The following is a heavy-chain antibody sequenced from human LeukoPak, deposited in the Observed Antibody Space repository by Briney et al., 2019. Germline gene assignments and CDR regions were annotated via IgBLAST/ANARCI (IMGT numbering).Heavy chain of an antibody. CDR2: MNPNSGNT. CDR3: ARGRRQNWNSKTWWFDP. V-gene: IGHV1-8*03. D-gene: IGHD1-7*01. J-gene: IGHJ5*02. Sequence: GASVKVSCKASGYTFTSYDINWVRQATGQGLEWMGWMNPNSGNTGYAQKLQVRVTITRNTSISTAYMELSSLRSEDTAVYYCARGRRQNWNSKTWWFDPWGQGTLVTVSS. CDR1: GYTFTSYD.